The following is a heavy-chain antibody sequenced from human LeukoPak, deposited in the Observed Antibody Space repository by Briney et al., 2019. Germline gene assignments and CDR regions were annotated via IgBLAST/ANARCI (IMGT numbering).Heavy chain of an antibody. CDR1: GFTFSSYT. V-gene: IGHV3-21*01. D-gene: IGHD6-19*01. CDR2: IVSSSAYK. J-gene: IGHJ3*01. Sequence: GGSLRLSCAASGFTFSSYTMSWVRQAPEKGLEWVSSIVSSSAYKYYADSVKGRFTISRDNAENSLYLQMNSLRDEDTAVYYCARSRIEVAGTGAFVLWGQGTVVTVSS. CDR3: ARSRIEVAGTGAFVL.